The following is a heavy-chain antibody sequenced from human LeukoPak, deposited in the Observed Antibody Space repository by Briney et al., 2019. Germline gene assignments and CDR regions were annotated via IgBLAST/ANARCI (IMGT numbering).Heavy chain of an antibody. CDR2: IYPGDSDT. V-gene: IGHV5-51*01. D-gene: IGHD3-22*01. Sequence: GESLKISCKVSGYSLTTYWIGWVRQMPGKGLEWMGIIYPGDSDTRYSPSFQGQVTISADKSISTAYLQWSSLKASDTAMYYCASTIVVDFDYWGQGTLVTVSS. J-gene: IGHJ4*02. CDR3: ASTIVVDFDY. CDR1: GYSLTTYW.